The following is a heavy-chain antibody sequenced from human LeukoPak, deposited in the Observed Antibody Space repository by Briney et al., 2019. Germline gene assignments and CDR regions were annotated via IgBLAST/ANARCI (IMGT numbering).Heavy chain of an antibody. CDR3: AKDMGYGRYYYGMDV. V-gene: IGHV3-43*01. D-gene: IGHD4-17*01. Sequence: GGSLRLSCAASGFTFDDYTMHWVRQAPGKGLEWVSLISWDGGSTYYADSVKGRFTISRDNSKNSLYLQMNSLRTEDTALYYCAKDMGYGRYYYGMDVWGQGTTVTVSS. J-gene: IGHJ6*02. CDR1: GFTFDDYT. CDR2: ISWDGGST.